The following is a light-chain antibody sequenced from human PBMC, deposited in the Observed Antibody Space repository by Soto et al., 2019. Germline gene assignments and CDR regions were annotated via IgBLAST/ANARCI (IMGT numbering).Light chain of an antibody. CDR1: QDIKSH. CDR2: RAS. J-gene: IGKJ2*01. CDR3: QHYNNWPYT. Sequence: EIVMTQSPATLSVSPWERATLSCRASQDIKSHLAWYQQKPGQAPRLLISRASTRATGFPSRFSGSGSGTEFTLTISSLQSEDSAVYYCQHYNNWPYTFGPGTKLEIK. V-gene: IGKV3-15*01.